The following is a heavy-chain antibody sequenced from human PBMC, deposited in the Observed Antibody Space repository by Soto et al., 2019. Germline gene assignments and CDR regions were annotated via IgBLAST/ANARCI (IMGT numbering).Heavy chain of an antibody. J-gene: IGHJ5*02. CDR3: ARGPSMGWFDP. V-gene: IGHV1-46*01. D-gene: IGHD3-10*01. Sequence: ASVKVSCNTSGYSFTSYYIHWVRQAPGQGLEWLGIINPNYAQKFQGRVTMTRDTSTSTVNMDLISLRSEDTAVYYCARGPSMGWFDPWGQGTLVTVSS. CDR1: GYSFTSYY. CDR2: INP.